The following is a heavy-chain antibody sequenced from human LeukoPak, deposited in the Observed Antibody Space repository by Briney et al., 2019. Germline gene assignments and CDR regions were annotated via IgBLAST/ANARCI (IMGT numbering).Heavy chain of an antibody. CDR3: AKVFDWQGEYWAFGI. D-gene: IGHD3-9*01. Sequence: EPGRSLRLSCAASGFTFSSYAMHWVRQAPGKGLEWVAVISYDGSNKYYADSVKGRFTISRDNSKNTMYLQMNSLTTEDTAVYYCAKVFDWQGEYWAFGIWGQGTMVTVSS. CDR2: ISYDGSNK. V-gene: IGHV3-30-3*01. CDR1: GFTFSSYA. J-gene: IGHJ3*02.